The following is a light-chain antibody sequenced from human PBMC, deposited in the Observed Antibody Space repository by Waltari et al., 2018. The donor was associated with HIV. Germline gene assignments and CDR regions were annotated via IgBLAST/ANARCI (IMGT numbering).Light chain of an antibody. CDR1: QSVSSTY. Sequence: EIVLTQSPGTLSLSPGERATLSCRASQSVSSTYLAWYQQKGGQAPRLLIYGASSRATGIPDRFSGSGSGTDFSLTISRLEPEDFAVYYCRQYGSSPSWTFGQGTRVEIK. CDR2: GAS. CDR3: RQYGSSPSWT. V-gene: IGKV3-20*01. J-gene: IGKJ1*01.